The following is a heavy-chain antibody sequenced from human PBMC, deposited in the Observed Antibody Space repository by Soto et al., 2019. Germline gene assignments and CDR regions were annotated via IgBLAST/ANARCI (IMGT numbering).Heavy chain of an antibody. Sequence: QLQLQESGSGLVKPSQTLSLTCAVSGGSISSGGYSWSWIRQPPGKGLVWIGYIYHSGSTYYNPALHSRATIPVDRAKNQFALKPRSVTAAETDVYCSARGQVVAAQHWGQGTLVTVYS. J-gene: IGHJ4*02. D-gene: IGHD2-15*01. CDR3: ARGQVVAAQH. CDR1: GGSISSGGYS. CDR2: IYHSGST. V-gene: IGHV4-30-2*01.